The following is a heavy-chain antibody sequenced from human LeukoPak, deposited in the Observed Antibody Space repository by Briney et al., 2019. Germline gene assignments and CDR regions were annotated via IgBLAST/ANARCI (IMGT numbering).Heavy chain of an antibody. J-gene: IGHJ4*02. CDR2: ISSSTSRI. CDR3: ARDIHWAFDY. V-gene: IGHV3-48*02. CDR1: GFTFNSYS. Sequence: GGSLRLSCGASGFTFNSYSMNWVRQAPGTGLESVSYISSSTSRIYYADSVKGRFTISRDSARRSLVLQMNSLRDEDTAVYYCARDIHWAFDYWGQGTLVTVSS. D-gene: IGHD7-27*01.